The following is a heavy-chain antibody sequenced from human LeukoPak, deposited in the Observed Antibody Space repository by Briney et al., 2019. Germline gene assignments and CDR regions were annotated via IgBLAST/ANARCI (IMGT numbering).Heavy chain of an antibody. V-gene: IGHV4-34*01. J-gene: IGHJ6*02. D-gene: IGHD2-2*01. Sequence: SEALSLTCAVYGGSFSGYYWSWIRQPPGKGLEWIGEINHSGSTNYNPSLKSRVTISVDTSKNQFSLKLSSVTAADTAVYYCARRTRYYYYYGMDVWGQGTTVTVSS. CDR2: INHSGST. CDR1: GGSFSGYY. CDR3: ARRTRYYYYYGMDV.